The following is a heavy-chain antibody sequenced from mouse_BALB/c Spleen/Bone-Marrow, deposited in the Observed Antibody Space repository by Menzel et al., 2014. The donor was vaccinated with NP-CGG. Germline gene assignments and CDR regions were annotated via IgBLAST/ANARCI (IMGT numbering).Heavy chain of an antibody. CDR2: ISSGSSTI. Sequence: DVHLVESGGGLVQPGGSRKLSCAASGFTFSSFGMHWVRQAPERGLEWVVYISSGSSTIFYADTVKGRFTISRDNPKNTLFLQMTSLRSEDTAMYYCARGGNWEDFDYWGQGTTLTVSS. V-gene: IGHV5-17*02. CDR3: ARGGNWEDFDY. J-gene: IGHJ2*01. D-gene: IGHD4-1*01. CDR1: GFTFSSFG.